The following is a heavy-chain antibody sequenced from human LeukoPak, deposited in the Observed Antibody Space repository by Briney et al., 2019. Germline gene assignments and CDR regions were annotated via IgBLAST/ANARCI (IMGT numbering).Heavy chain of an antibody. D-gene: IGHD2-8*02. Sequence: SVKVSCNASGYTFTGYYMHWVRQAPGQGLEWMGEIIPIFGTANYAQKFQGRVTITADKSTNTAYMELSSLRSEDTAVYYCARAGGLQWAEYFQHWGQGTLVTVSS. V-gene: IGHV1-69*06. CDR2: IIPIFGTA. CDR3: ARAGGLQWAEYFQH. J-gene: IGHJ1*01. CDR1: GYTFTGYY.